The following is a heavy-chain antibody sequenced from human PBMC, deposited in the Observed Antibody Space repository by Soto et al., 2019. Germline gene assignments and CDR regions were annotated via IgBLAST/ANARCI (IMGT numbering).Heavy chain of an antibody. Sequence: GGSLRLSCAAPGFTFSSYAMSWVRQAPGKGLEWVSAISGSGGSTYYADSVKGRFTISRDNSKNTLYLQMNSLRAEDTAVYYCARGRCQLLYGSFDYWGQGTLVTVSS. V-gene: IGHV3-23*01. CDR2: ISGSGGST. CDR1: GFTFSSYA. J-gene: IGHJ4*02. D-gene: IGHD2-2*02. CDR3: ARGRCQLLYGSFDY.